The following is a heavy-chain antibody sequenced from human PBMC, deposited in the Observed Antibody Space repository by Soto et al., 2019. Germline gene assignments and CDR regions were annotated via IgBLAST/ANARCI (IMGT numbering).Heavy chain of an antibody. CDR2: ISSSSSYT. V-gene: IGHV3-11*06. D-gene: IGHD4-17*01. CDR1: GDTCSDYY. CDR3: VKGAVPGERVWLAQD. Sequence: SLRLCCAASGDTCSDYYMSLIRQAPGKGLEWVSYISSSSSYTNYADSVKGRFTISRDNAKNSLYLQMNSLRAEVTDVYYVVKGAVPGERVWLAQDWGQGTLVT. J-gene: IGHJ4*02.